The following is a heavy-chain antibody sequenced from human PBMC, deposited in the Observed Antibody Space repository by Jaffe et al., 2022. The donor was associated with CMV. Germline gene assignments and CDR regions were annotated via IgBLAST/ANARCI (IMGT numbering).Heavy chain of an antibody. J-gene: IGHJ6*03. CDR2: INAGNGNT. D-gene: IGHD3-9*01. V-gene: IGHV1-3*01. Sequence: QVQLVQSGAEVKKPGASVKVSCKASGYTFTSYAMHWVRQAPGQRLEWMGWINAGNGNTKYSQKFQGRVTITRDTSASTAYMELSSLRSEDTAVYYCARGEIYDILTGPYYMDVWGKGTTVTVSS. CDR3: ARGEIYDILTGPYYMDV. CDR1: GYTFTSYA.